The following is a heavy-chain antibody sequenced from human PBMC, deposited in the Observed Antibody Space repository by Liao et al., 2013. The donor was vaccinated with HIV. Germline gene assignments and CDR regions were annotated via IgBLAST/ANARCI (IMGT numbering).Heavy chain of an antibody. CDR1: GGSLSGYY. Sequence: QVQLQQWGTGLLKPSETLSLTCAVYGGSLSGYYWSWIRQSPGKGLEWIGDISHSGSTNYSPSLKSRLTISIDTSKKQFSLRLTSVIAADTAVYYCARASRIAGVAIIRRYDTSGYYSDWGQGNLVTVSS. CDR2: ISHSGST. J-gene: IGHJ4*02. D-gene: IGHD3-22*01. CDR3: ARASRIAGVAIIRRYDTSGYYSD. V-gene: IGHV4-34*01.